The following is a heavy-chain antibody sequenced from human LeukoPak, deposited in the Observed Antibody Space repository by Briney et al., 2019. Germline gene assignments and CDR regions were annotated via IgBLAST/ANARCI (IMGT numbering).Heavy chain of an antibody. J-gene: IGHJ4*02. Sequence: ASVEVSCKASGYTFTSYGISWVRQAPGQGLEWMGWISAYNGNTNYAQKLQGRVTMTTDTSTSTAYMELRSLRSDDTAVYYCARDTKYSGSPNFDYWGQGTLVTVSS. V-gene: IGHV1-18*01. D-gene: IGHD1-26*01. CDR3: ARDTKYSGSPNFDY. CDR2: ISAYNGNT. CDR1: GYTFTSYG.